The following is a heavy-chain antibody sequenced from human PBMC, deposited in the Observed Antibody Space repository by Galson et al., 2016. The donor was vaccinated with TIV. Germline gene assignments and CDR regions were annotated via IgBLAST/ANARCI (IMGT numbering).Heavy chain of an antibody. CDR2: IGPDGNDK. CDR1: GFTFGSYA. D-gene: IGHD3-16*01. J-gene: IGHJ5*02. V-gene: IGHV3-30*02. Sequence: SLRLSCAASGFTFGSYAMTWVRQAPGKGLEWVTFIGPDGNDKSYGDSVKGRFTISRDNSMSRIYLQMNDLRLEDTAIYYCARLGLNWFDPWGQGTQVTVSS. CDR3: ARLGLNWFDP.